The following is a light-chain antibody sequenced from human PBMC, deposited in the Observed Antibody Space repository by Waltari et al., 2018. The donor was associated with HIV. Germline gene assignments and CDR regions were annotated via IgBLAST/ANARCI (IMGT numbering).Light chain of an antibody. V-gene: IGLV2-23*01. CDR2: EGN. CDR1: SSDVGTYSL. Sequence: QSITISCTGTSSDVGTYSLVSWYQHHPGKAPKLMIYEGNKRPSGVSNRFSGSKSGNTASLTISGLQAEDEADYYCSSYTSFSTVLFGGGTKLTVL. CDR3: SSYTSFSTVL. J-gene: IGLJ2*01.